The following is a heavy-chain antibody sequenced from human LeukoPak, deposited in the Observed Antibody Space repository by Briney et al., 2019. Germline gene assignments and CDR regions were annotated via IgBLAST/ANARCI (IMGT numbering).Heavy chain of an antibody. CDR2: IYTSGST. CDR1: GASISDGDYY. D-gene: IGHD4-17*01. CDR3: AGRYLPKTVTTFDY. V-gene: IGHV4-61*02. J-gene: IGHJ4*02. Sequence: SETLSLTCTVSGASISDGDYYWSWIRQPAGRGLEWIGRIYTSGSTNYNPSLESRVSISVDTSRNHFSLTLTSVTAADTAVYFCAGRYLPKTVTTFDYWGQGTVVTVSS.